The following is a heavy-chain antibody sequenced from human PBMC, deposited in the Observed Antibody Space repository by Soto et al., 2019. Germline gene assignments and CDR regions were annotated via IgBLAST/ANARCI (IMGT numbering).Heavy chain of an antibody. J-gene: IGHJ4*02. V-gene: IGHV4-31*03. Sequence: QVQLQESGPGLVKPSQTLSLTCTVSGGSISSGGYYWSWIRQHPGKGLEWIGYIYYSGSTYYNRSLKRRVTIAVDTSKNQFARRLSSVPAADTAVYHWGRDFSGSYFDYWGQGTLVTVPS. CDR2: IYYSGST. CDR3: GRDFSGSYFDY. D-gene: IGHD3-10*01. CDR1: GGSISSGGYY.